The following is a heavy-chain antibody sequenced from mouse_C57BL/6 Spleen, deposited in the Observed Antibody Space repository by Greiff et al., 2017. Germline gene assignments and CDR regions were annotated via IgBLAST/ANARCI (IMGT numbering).Heavy chain of an antibody. D-gene: IGHD3-2*02. J-gene: IGHJ2*01. CDR1: GYTFTSYG. CDR2: IYPRSGNT. V-gene: IGHV1-81*01. CDR3: ATAQGY. Sequence: QVQLQQSGAELARPGASVKLSCKASGYTFTSYGISWVKQRTGQGLEWIGEIYPRSGNTYYNEKFKGKATLTADKSSSTAYMELRSLTSEDSAVYFCATAQGYWGKGTTLTVSS.